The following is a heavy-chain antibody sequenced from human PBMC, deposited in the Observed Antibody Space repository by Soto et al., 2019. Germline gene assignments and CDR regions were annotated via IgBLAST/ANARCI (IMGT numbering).Heavy chain of an antibody. D-gene: IGHD2-2*01. CDR3: ARGYCSSTTCHDSFDC. CDR2: INYSGTT. Sequence: SSETLSLTCTVXXGSXSSYYXSWIXXXXXKVLEWIGYINYSGTTTYNPSLKSRVSMSVDTSKNHFSLRLSSVTAADTAVYYCARGYCSSTTCHDSFDCWGQGTLVTX. J-gene: IGHJ4*02. CDR1: XGSXSSYY. V-gene: IGHV4-59*01.